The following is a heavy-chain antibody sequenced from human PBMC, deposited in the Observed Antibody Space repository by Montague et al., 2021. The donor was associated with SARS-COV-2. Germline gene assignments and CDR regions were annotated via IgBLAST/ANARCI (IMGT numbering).Heavy chain of an antibody. CDR3: ARGVETGNHFTYYDYGLDV. D-gene: IGHD3-9*01. V-gene: IGHV3-30-3*01. Sequence: SLRLSCAASGFTFSCYAMYWVRQAPGKGLEWVAHISYDGSNKYYADSVKGRFTISRDNSKNTLYVQMDSLRAEDTAVYYCARGVETGNHFTYYDYGLDVWGQGTTVTVSS. J-gene: IGHJ6*02. CDR2: ISYDGSNK. CDR1: GFTFSCYA.